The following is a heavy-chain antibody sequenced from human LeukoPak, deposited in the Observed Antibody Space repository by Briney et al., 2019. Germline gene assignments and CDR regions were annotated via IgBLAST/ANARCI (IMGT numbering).Heavy chain of an antibody. V-gene: IGHV5-51*01. D-gene: IGHD3-3*01. Sequence: GESLKISCKGSGYSFTSYWIGWVRQMPGKGLEWMGIIYPGDSDTRYSPSFQGQVTISADKSISTAYLQWSSLKASDTAMYYCARHRGTIFGLPYYYMDVWGKGTTVTVSS. CDR3: ARHRGTIFGLPYYYMDV. CDR1: GYSFTSYW. J-gene: IGHJ6*03. CDR2: IYPGDSDT.